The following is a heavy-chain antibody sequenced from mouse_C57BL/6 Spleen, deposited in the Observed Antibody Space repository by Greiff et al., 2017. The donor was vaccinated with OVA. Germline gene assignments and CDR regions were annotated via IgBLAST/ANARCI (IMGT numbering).Heavy chain of an antibody. V-gene: IGHV5-4*03. D-gene: IGHD4-1*01. Sequence: EVNLVESGGGLVKPGGSLKLSCAASGFTFSSYAMSWVRQTPEKRLEWVATISDGGSYTYYPDNVKGRFTISRDNAKNNLYLQMSHLKSEDTAMYYCARVKLGRFAYWGQGTLVTVSA. CDR1: GFTFSSYA. J-gene: IGHJ3*01. CDR2: ISDGGSYT. CDR3: ARVKLGRFAY.